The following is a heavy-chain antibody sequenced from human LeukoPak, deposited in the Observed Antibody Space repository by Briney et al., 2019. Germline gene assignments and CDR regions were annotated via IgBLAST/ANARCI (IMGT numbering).Heavy chain of an antibody. CDR1: GGSIRSYY. CDR3: ASRSGSFSDALDI. CDR2: IRYSEST. V-gene: IGHV4-59*08. Sequence: PSETLSLTCTVSGGSIRSYYWGWIRQPPGEGLEWIGYIRYSESTKYNPSLKSRVTMSVDTSKNQFSLKLSSVTAADTAVYYCASRSGSFSDALDIWGQGTLVTVSS. J-gene: IGHJ3*02. D-gene: IGHD3-10*01.